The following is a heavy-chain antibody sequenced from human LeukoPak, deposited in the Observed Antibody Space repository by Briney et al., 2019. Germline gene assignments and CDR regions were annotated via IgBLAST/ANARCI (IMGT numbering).Heavy chain of an antibody. V-gene: IGHV4-31*11. CDR2: IFYSGST. J-gene: IGHJ4*02. CDR1: GGSIGSTSYY. D-gene: IGHD1/OR15-1a*01. Sequence: SETLSHTCAVSGGSIGSTSYYWNWLRQHPGKGLEWIGYIFYSGSTYYNPSLKSRVTISLDTSKNQFSLKLTSVIAADTAVYFCARGRAEGNSRGPPDFWGQGTLVTVSS. CDR3: ARGRAEGNSRGPPDF.